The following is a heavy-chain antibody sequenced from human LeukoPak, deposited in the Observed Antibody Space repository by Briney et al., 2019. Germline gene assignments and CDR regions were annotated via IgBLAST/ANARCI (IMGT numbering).Heavy chain of an antibody. CDR1: GYSISSGSY. D-gene: IGHD3-22*01. CDR2: MYHSGST. J-gene: IGHJ4*02. V-gene: IGHV4-38-2*01. CDR3: ARLRVIDSSGFYYVDY. Sequence: SETLSLTCAVSGYSISSGSYWGWIRQPPGKGLEWIGNMYHSGSTYSNPSLKSRVTISVDTSKNQFCLRLRSVTAADTAVYYCARLRVIDSSGFYYVDYWGQGTLVTVSS.